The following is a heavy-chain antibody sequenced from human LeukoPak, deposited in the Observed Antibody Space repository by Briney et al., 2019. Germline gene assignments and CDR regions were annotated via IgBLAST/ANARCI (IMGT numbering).Heavy chain of an antibody. V-gene: IGHV4-4*02. J-gene: IGHJ4*02. CDR3: ARAGRYYDSTGYYWYFDF. CDR2: ISQSGST. CDR1: GGSISSRNW. D-gene: IGHD3-22*01. Sequence: SGTLSLTCAVSGGSISSRNWWSWVRQPPEKGLEGIGEISQSGSTNYNPSLKSRVTMSVDKSKNQFSLQLTSVTAADTAVYYCARAGRYYDSTGYYWYFDFWGQGTLVTVSS.